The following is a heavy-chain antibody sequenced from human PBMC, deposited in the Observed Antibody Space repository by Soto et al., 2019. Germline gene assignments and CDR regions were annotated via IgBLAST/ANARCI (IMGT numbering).Heavy chain of an antibody. CDR2: IYSGGST. CDR1: GFTFSSND. D-gene: IGHD3-22*01. CDR3: ATRPLLPGAP. J-gene: IGHJ3*01. Sequence: EVQLVESGGGLIQPGGSLRLSFAASGFTFSSNDMNWVRQAPGKGLEWVSLIYSGGSTYYADSVKGRFTISRDNSKKTLYLQMSSLRAEDTAVYYCATRPLLPGAPWGQGTMVTVSS. V-gene: IGHV3-53*01.